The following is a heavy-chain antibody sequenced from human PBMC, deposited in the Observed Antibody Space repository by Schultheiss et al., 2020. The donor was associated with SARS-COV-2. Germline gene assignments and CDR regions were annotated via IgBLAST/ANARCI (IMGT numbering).Heavy chain of an antibody. Sequence: GGSLRLSCAASGFTFSSYWMHWVRQAPGKGLEWVAVISYDGSNKYYADSVKGRFTISRDNSKNTLYLQMNSLRAEDTAVYYCARDPGYKLTDIAWYFDLWGRGTLVTVSS. CDR2: ISYDGSNK. D-gene: IGHD2-15*01. V-gene: IGHV3-30*03. CDR1: GFTFSSYW. J-gene: IGHJ2*01. CDR3: ARDPGYKLTDIAWYFDL.